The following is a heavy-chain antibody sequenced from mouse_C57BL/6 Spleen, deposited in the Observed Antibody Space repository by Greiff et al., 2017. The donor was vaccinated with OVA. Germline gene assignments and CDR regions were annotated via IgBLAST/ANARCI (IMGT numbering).Heavy chain of an antibody. CDR1: GYAFSSSW. V-gene: IGHV1-82*01. D-gene: IGHD1-1*01. CDR2: IYPGDGDT. CDR3: ARGVTTVPFFDY. Sequence: VQLQQSGPELVKPGASVKISCKASGYAFSSSWMNWVKQRPGKGLEWIGRIYPGDGDTNYNGKFKGKATLTADKSSSTAYMQLSSLTSEDSAVYFCARGVTTVPFFDYWGQGTTLTVSS. J-gene: IGHJ2*01.